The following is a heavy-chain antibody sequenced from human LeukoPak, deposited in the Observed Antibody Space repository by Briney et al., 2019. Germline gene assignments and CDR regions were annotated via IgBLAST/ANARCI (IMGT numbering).Heavy chain of an antibody. CDR2: INHGGNT. CDR1: GGSLSNFY. V-gene: IGHV4-34*01. CDR3: ARVGDTAMAPFAS. J-gene: IGHJ4*02. Sequence: SETLSLTCAAYGGSLSNFYWSWIRQPPGKGLEWVGEINHGGNTNYNPSLKSRVTMSVDMSKNQFSLKLNSVTAADTAVYYCARVGDTAMAPFASWGQGILVTVSS. D-gene: IGHD5-18*01.